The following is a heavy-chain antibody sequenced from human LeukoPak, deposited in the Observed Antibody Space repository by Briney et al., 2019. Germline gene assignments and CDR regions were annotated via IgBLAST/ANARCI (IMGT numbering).Heavy chain of an antibody. CDR2: ISYDGSNK. CDR3: ARERVVVISVDAFDI. CDR1: GFTFSSYA. Sequence: GGSLRPSCAASGFTFSSYAMHWVRQAPGKGLEWVAVISYDGSNKYYADSVKGRFTISRDNSKNTLYLQMNSLRAEDTAVYYCARERVVVISVDAFDIWGQGTMVTVSS. J-gene: IGHJ3*02. V-gene: IGHV3-30*04. D-gene: IGHD3-22*01.